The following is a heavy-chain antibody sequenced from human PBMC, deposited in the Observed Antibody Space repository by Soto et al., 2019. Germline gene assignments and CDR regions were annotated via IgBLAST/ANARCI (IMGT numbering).Heavy chain of an antibody. CDR3: ARDSAPYYDILTGYSPFDI. Sequence: GGSLRLSCAASGFTFSSYSMNWVRQAPGKGLEWVSSISSSSSYIYYADSVKGRFTISRDNAKNSLYLQMNSLRAEDTAVYYCARDSAPYYDILTGYSPFDIWGQGTMVTVSS. CDR2: ISSSSSYI. CDR1: GFTFSSYS. D-gene: IGHD3-9*01. J-gene: IGHJ3*02. V-gene: IGHV3-21*01.